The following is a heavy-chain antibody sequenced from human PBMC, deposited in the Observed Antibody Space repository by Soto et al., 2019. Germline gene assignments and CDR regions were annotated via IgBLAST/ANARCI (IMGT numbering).Heavy chain of an antibody. J-gene: IGHJ3*02. CDR3: ARATTYYYDSSGSPHAFDI. D-gene: IGHD3-22*01. V-gene: IGHV1-69*06. CDR2: IIPIFGTA. Sequence: QVQLVQSGAEVKKPGSSVKVSCKASGGTFSSYAISWVRQAPGQGLEWMGGIIPIFGTANYAQKFQGRVTIAADNSTSTAYMELSSLRSEDTAVYYCARATTYYYDSSGSPHAFDIWGQGTMVTVSS. CDR1: GGTFSSYA.